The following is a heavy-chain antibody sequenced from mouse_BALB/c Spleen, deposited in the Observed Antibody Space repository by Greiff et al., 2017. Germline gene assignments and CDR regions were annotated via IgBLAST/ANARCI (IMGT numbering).Heavy chain of an antibody. V-gene: IGHV2-6-5*01. Sequence: QVQLQQSGPGLVAPSQSLSITCTVSGFSLTDYGVSWIRQPPGKGLEWLGVIWGGGSTYYNSALKSRLSISKDNSKSQVFLKMNSLQTDDTAMYYCAKHQNWDVDYFDYWGQGTTLTVSS. J-gene: IGHJ2*01. CDR2: IWGGGST. CDR3: AKHQNWDVDYFDY. CDR1: GFSLTDYG. D-gene: IGHD4-1*01.